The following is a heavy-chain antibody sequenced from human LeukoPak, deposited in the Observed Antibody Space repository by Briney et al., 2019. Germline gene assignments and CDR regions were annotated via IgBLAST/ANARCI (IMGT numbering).Heavy chain of an antibody. CDR2: INHSGST. J-gene: IGHJ4*02. V-gene: IGHV4-34*01. CDR1: GGSFSGYY. D-gene: IGHD3-10*01. Sequence: PSETLSLTCAVYGGSFSGYYWSWIRQPPGKGLEWIGEINHSGSTNYNPPLKSRVTISVDTSKNQFSLKLSSVTAADTAVYYCARGRDYYGSGDFDYWGQGTLVTVSS. CDR3: ARGRDYYGSGDFDY.